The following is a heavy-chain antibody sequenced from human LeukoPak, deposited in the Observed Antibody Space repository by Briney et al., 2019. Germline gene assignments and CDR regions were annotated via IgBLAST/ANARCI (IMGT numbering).Heavy chain of an antibody. CDR3: ARDSGSQLFDY. D-gene: IGHD1-26*01. CDR1: GYTFSTYG. V-gene: IGHV1-69*06. CDR2: IIPIFGTA. J-gene: IGHJ4*02. Sequence: SVKVSCKASGYTFSTYGISWVRQAPGQGLEWMGGIIPIFGTANYAQKFQGRVTITADKSTSTAYMELSSLRSEDTAVYYCARDSGSQLFDYWGQGTLVTVSS.